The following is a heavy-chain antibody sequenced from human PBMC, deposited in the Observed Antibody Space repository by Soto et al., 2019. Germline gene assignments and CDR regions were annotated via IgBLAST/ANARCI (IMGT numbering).Heavy chain of an antibody. J-gene: IGHJ4*02. Sequence: PGGSLRLSCAASGFTLSRYWMHWVRQAPGKGLVWVSRINSDGSSTSYADSVKGRFTISRDSAKNTLYLQMNSLRAEDTAVYYCARDPDPSGRYDYWGQGTLVTVSS. V-gene: IGHV3-74*01. CDR1: GFTLSRYW. D-gene: IGHD6-19*01. CDR3: ARDPDPSGRYDY. CDR2: INSDGSST.